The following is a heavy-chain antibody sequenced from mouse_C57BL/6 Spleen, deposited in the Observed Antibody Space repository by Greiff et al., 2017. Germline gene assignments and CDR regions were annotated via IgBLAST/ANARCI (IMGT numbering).Heavy chain of an antibody. CDR1: GFSLTSYG. Sequence: QVQLKQSGPGLVQPSQSLSITCTVSGFSLTSYGVHWVRQSPGKGLEWLGVIWRGGSTDYNAAFMSRLSITKDNPKSQVFFKMNSLQADDTAIYDGAKNRDSSGYPYYFDYWGQGTTLTVSS. J-gene: IGHJ2*01. CDR2: IWRGGST. CDR3: AKNRDSSGYPYYFDY. D-gene: IGHD3-2*02. V-gene: IGHV2-5*01.